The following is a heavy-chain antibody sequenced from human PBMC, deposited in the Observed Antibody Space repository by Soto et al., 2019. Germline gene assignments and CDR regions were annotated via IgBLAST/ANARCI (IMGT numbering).Heavy chain of an antibody. CDR1: GFTFSSYA. V-gene: IGHV3-64*01. D-gene: IGHD6-13*01. CDR3: ARLGGAAVDY. J-gene: IGHJ4*02. Sequence: EMQLVESGGGVVQPGGSLRLSGAASGFTFSSYAMHWVRQAPGKGLEYVSAISSNGGSTYYANSVKGRFTISRDNTNNTLYLQMGSRRAEDMAVYYCARLGGAAVDYCGQGSMVTVS. CDR2: ISSNGGST.